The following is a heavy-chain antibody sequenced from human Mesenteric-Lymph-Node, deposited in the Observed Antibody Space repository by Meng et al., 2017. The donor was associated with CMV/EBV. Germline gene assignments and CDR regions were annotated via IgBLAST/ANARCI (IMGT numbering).Heavy chain of an antibody. D-gene: IGHD3-10*01. CDR3: AHSILSGSFDY. CDR1: GCGGSASGGG. V-gene: IGHV2-5*02. J-gene: IGHJ4*02. Sequence: TWSGCGGSASGGGVGWIRQPPGKALEWLELRYWDDDKRYSRSLKSRLTITKDTSKNQVVLTMTNMDPVDTATYYCAHSILSGSFDYWGQGTLVTVSS. CDR2: RYWDDDK.